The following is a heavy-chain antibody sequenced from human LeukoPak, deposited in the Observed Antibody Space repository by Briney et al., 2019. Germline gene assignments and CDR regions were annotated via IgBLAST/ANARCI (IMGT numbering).Heavy chain of an antibody. Sequence: NTSETLSLTCTVSGGSMGGYSWSWLRQPAGKGLEWIGRIYTSGSTNYNPSLKSRVTMSVDTSKNQFSLKLSSVTAADTGVYYCARDSVEGYWGQGTLVTVSS. V-gene: IGHV4-4*07. D-gene: IGHD1-1*01. CDR1: GGSMGGYS. CDR2: IYTSGST. CDR3: ARDSVEGY. J-gene: IGHJ4*02.